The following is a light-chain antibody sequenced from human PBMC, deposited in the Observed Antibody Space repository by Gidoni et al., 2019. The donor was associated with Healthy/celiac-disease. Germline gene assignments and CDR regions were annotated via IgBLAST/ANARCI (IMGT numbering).Light chain of an antibody. Sequence: ELVLTQSPGTLSLSPGERATLSCRASQSVSSSYLAWYQQKPGQAPRRLIYGASSRATGIPDRFSGSGSGTDFTLTISRLEPEDFAVYYCQQYGSSPRTFGQGTKLESK. J-gene: IGKJ2*01. CDR3: QQYGSSPRT. CDR1: QSVSSSY. CDR2: GAS. V-gene: IGKV3-20*01.